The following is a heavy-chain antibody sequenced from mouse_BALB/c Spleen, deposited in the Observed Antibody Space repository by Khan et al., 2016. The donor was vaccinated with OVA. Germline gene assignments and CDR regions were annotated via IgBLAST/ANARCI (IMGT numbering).Heavy chain of an antibody. CDR3: SRTHER. CDR2: INPSSGYT. V-gene: IGHV1-4*01. J-gene: IGHJ2*01. Sequence: QMQLEESGAELARPGASVKMSCKASGYTFTSYTMHWVKQRPGQGLEWIGYINPSSGYTKYNQKFKDKATLNADKSSSTAYIQLSSLTSEDSAVYYCSRTHERWGQGTTLTVSS. CDR1: GYTFTSYT.